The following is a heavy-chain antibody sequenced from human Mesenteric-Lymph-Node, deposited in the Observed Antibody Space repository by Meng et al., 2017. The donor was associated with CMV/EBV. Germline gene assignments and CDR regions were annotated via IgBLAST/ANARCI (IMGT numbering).Heavy chain of an antibody. CDR3: ARDQRYCTGSTCSHWFDP. CDR2: INTYNGNT. Sequence: ASVKVSCKASGYTFTNDGISWVRQAPGQGPEWVGWINTYNGNTNYVRKFRDRVTLTTDTSTSTAYMELMSLRSDDTAVYFCARDQRYCTGSTCSHWFDPWGQGTLVTVSS. CDR1: GYTFTNDG. J-gene: IGHJ5*02. D-gene: IGHD2-8*02. V-gene: IGHV1-18*01.